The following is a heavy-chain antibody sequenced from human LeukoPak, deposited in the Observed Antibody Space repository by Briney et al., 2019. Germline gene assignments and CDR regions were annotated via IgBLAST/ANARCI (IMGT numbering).Heavy chain of an antibody. CDR2: ISSSSSTI. Sequence: GGSLRLSCAASGLTFSNSAMSWVRQAPGKGLEWVSYISSSSSTIYYADSVKGRFTISRDNAKNSLYLQTNSLRDEDTAVYYCARVGVLRFLERPYGMDVWGQGTTVTVSS. CDR1: GLTFSNSA. V-gene: IGHV3-48*02. J-gene: IGHJ6*02. CDR3: ARVGVLRFLERPYGMDV. D-gene: IGHD3-3*01.